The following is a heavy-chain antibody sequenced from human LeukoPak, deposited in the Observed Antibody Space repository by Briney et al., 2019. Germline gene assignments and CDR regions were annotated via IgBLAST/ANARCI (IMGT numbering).Heavy chain of an antibody. CDR1: GGSISSSSYY. CDR2: IYYSGST. D-gene: IGHD3-10*01. CDR3: ATSRDYTMIRGAIITYFDY. J-gene: IGHJ4*02. V-gene: IGHV4-39*01. Sequence: SETLSLTCTVSGGSISSSSYYWGWIRQPPGKGLEWIGSIYYSGSTYYNPSLKSRVTISVDTSKNQFSLKLSSVTAADTAVYYCATSRDYTMIRGAIITYFDYWGQGTLVTVSS.